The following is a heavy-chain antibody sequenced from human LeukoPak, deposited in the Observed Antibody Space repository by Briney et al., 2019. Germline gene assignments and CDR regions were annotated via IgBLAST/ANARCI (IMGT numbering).Heavy chain of an antibody. J-gene: IGHJ4*02. V-gene: IGHV3-23*01. Sequence: PGGSLRLSCAASGFTFSSYAMSWVRQAPGKGLECVSAISGSGGSTYYADSVKGRFTISRDNSKNRQSLQMNSLRAEDTAVYYCLGYCSGNNCYSGGYWGQGTLVTVSS. CDR1: GFTFSSYA. D-gene: IGHD2-15*01. CDR3: LGYCSGNNCYSGGY. CDR2: ISGSGGST.